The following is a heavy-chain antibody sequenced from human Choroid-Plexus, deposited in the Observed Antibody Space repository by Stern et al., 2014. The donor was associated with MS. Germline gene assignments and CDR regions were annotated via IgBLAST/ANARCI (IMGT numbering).Heavy chain of an antibody. J-gene: IGHJ4*02. D-gene: IGHD6-6*01. CDR1: GYTLTTYA. CDR2: INTKSGNP. CDR3: ATWGAGSSPPLFY. Sequence: VQLVESGSELKKPGASVKVSCRASGYTLTTYAINWVRQAPGQGLEWMGGINTKSGNPTFAQGFTGRFVFSLDTSINTAFLQISSLKAEDSALYYCATWGAGSSPPLFYWGQGTLVTVSS. V-gene: IGHV7-4-1*02.